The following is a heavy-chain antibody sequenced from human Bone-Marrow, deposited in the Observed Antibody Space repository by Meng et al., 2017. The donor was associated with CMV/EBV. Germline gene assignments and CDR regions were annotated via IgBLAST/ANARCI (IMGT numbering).Heavy chain of an antibody. J-gene: IGHJ4*02. V-gene: IGHV4-59*01. Sequence: SETLSLTCTVSGDSIDNYYWNWIRRPPGKGLEWIGYVHYSGSTIYNPSLKSRVTIPLHTSKSQFSLSLSSVTAADTAVYYCARLANSGYSNYWGQGTLVTVSS. D-gene: IGHD1-26*01. CDR3: ARLANSGYSNY. CDR1: GDSIDNYY. CDR2: VHYSGST.